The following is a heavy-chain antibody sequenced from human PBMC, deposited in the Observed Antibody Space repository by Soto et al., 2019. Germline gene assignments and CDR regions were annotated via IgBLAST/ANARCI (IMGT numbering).Heavy chain of an antibody. Sequence: GGSLRLSCAASGFTFSSYAMSWVRQAPGKGLEWVSAISGSGGSTYYADSVKGRFTISRDNSKNTLYLQMNSLRAEDTAVYYCAKDVRNWNDYYGMDVWGQGTTVTVSS. CDR3: AKDVRNWNDYYGMDV. V-gene: IGHV3-23*01. CDR2: ISGSGGST. D-gene: IGHD1-1*01. J-gene: IGHJ6*02. CDR1: GFTFSSYA.